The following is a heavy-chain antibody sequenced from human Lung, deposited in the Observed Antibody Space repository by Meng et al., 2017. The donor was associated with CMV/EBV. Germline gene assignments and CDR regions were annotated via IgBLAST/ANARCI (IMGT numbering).Heavy chain of an antibody. CDR2: ISYDGSNK. J-gene: IGHJ6*01. Sequence: SXKISXAASGFTFSSYAMHWVRQAPGKGLEWVAVISYDGSNKYYADSVKGRFTISRDNSKNTLYLQMNSLRAEDTAVYYCARDLNLPSYFYYGRDFWG. CDR3: ARDLNLPSYFYYGRDF. V-gene: IGHV3-30-3*01. CDR1: GFTFSSYA. D-gene: IGHD5/OR15-5a*01.